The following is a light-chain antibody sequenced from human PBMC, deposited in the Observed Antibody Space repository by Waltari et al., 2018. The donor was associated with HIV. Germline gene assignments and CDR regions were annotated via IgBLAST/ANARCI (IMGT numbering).Light chain of an antibody. CDR2: GAS. J-gene: IGKJ1*01. Sequence: MTQSPATLSVSPGETVTFFCGASEDVGEKLAWYQQKRGRAPRLLVSGASSRAPGVPARFSGRGSGTDFTLTITGLQSNDSAIYFCQQYSTWPRTFGQGTLV. CDR1: EDVGEK. CDR3: QQYSTWPRT. V-gene: IGKV3-15*01.